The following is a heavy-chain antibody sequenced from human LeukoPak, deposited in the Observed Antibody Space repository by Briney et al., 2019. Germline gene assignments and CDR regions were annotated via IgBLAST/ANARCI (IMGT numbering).Heavy chain of an antibody. J-gene: IGHJ6*03. CDR2: IYYSGYT. V-gene: IGHV4-59*01. CDR3: ARTTMVRGTYYMDV. Sequence: SETLSLTCTVSGGSISSYYWSWVRQPPGKGLEWIGYIYYSGYTNYNPSLKSRVTISVDTSKNQFSLKLSSVTAADTAVYYCARTTMVRGTYYMDVWGKGTTVTISS. CDR1: GGSISSYY. D-gene: IGHD3-10*01.